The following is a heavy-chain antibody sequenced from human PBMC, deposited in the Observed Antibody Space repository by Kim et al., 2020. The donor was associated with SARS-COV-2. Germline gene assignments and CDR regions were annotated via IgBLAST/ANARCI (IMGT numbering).Heavy chain of an antibody. Sequence: GGSLRLSCAASGFTFSSYAMHWVRQAPGKGLEWVAVISYDGSNKYYADSVKGRFTISRDNSKNTLYLQMNSLRAEDTAVYYCARDRVTAMVTSIHYWGQGTLVTVSS. CDR3: ARDRVTAMVTSIHY. D-gene: IGHD5-18*01. CDR1: GFTFSSYA. J-gene: IGHJ4*02. CDR2: ISYDGSNK. V-gene: IGHV3-30*04.